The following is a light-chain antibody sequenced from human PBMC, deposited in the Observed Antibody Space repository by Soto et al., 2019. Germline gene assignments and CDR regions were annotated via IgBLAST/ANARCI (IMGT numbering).Light chain of an antibody. CDR2: GVS. Sequence: EIVLSQSPGTLSLSPGERATLSCRASQTVRSSYLAWYQQKPGQAPSLLIFGVSSRAIGIPDRFSGSGSGTEFTLTISSLQSEDFAVYYCQQYNNWPPITFGQGTRLEIK. CDR1: QTVRSSY. V-gene: IGKV3-20*01. CDR3: QQYNNWPPIT. J-gene: IGKJ5*01.